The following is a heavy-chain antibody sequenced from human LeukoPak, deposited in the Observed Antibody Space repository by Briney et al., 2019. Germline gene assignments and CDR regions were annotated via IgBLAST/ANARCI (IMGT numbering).Heavy chain of an antibody. Sequence: GGSLRLSCAVSGLSFSNYWMPWVRQAPGKGLVWVARTNLHGTAVDYAASVKGRFTISRDNAKNTLFLQMNSLRAEDTAVYYCASAYTYVRLGDHWGQGTLVTVSS. J-gene: IGHJ4*02. V-gene: IGHV3-74*01. D-gene: IGHD3-16*01. CDR2: TNLHGTAV. CDR1: GLSFSNYW. CDR3: ASAYTYVRLGDH.